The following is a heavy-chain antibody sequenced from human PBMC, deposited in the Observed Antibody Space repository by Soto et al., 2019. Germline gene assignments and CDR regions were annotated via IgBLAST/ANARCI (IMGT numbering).Heavy chain of an antibody. CDR1: GFAFSNYE. V-gene: IGHV3-48*03. J-gene: IGHJ4*02. Sequence: GGSLRLSCAASGFAFSNYEMNWVRQAPGKGLEWVSYISLSGSTIYYADSVKGRFTISRDDAKNSLYLQMDSLRADDTAVYYCARESFSASPNFFDYWGQGALVTVSS. D-gene: IGHD3-3*02. CDR3: ARESFSASPNFFDY. CDR2: ISLSGSTI.